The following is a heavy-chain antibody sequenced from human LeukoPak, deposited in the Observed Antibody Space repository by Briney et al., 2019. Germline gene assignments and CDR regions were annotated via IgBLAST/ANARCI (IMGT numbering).Heavy chain of an antibody. D-gene: IGHD3-3*01. J-gene: IGHJ4*02. CDR2: IYHSGST. V-gene: IGHV4-38-2*01. CDR3: ARLNDFWEDY. CDR1: GYSISSGYY. Sequence: SETLSLTCAVSGYSISSGYYWGWIRQPPGKGLEWIGSIYHSGSTYYNPSLKSRVTISVDTSKNQFPLKLSSVTAADTAVYYCARLNDFWEDYWGQGTLVTVSS.